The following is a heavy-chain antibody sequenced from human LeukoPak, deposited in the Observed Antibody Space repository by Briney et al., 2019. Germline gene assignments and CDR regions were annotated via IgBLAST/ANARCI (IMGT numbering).Heavy chain of an antibody. CDR1: GGSISSHY. CDR3: ARSRAAAGV. V-gene: IGHV4-59*11. Sequence: SETLSLTCTVSGGSISSHYWSWTRQPPGKGLEWIGYIYYSGSTNYDPSLKSRVTISVDTSKNQFSLKLSSVTAADTAVYYCARSRAAAGVWGQGTLVTVSS. D-gene: IGHD6-13*01. CDR2: IYYSGST. J-gene: IGHJ4*02.